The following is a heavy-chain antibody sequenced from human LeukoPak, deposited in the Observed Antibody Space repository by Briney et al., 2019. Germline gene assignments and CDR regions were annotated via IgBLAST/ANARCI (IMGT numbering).Heavy chain of an antibody. CDR3: ARDTYASGSYFKSGMDV. CDR2: VNPYSGVT. V-gene: IGHV1-2*02. Sequence: ASVRVSCKASVYAFTDYYIHWVRQAPGQGLEWVGWVNPYSGVTSFGQKFQGRLTMTRDISISTAYMELSRLRYDDTAVYYYARDTYASGSYFKSGMDVWGQGTTVTVFS. D-gene: IGHD3-10*01. CDR1: VYAFTDYY. J-gene: IGHJ6*02.